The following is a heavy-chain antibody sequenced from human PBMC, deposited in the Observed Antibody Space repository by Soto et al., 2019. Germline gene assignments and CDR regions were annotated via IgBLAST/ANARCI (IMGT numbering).Heavy chain of an antibody. Sequence: PLGVLRLSCAASGFTFSSYAMSWVRQAPGKGLEWVSAISGSGGSTYYADSVKGRFTISSDNSKNTLYLQMNSLRAEDTAVYYCAKKMYQLPPGGPFDYWGQGTLVTVSS. J-gene: IGHJ4*02. V-gene: IGHV3-23*01. CDR2: ISGSGGST. CDR3: AKKMYQLPPGGPFDY. D-gene: IGHD2-2*01. CDR1: GFTFSSYA.